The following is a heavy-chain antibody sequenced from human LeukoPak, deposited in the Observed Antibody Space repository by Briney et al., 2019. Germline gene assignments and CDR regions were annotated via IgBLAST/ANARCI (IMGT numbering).Heavy chain of an antibody. V-gene: IGHV4-38-2*01. D-gene: IGHD3-3*01. CDR2: IYHSGST. CDR1: GYSISSGYY. J-gene: IGHJ3*02. CDR3: ASEYYDFAEGAFDI. Sequence: PSETLSLTCAVSGYSISSGYYWGWIRQPPGKGLEWIGSIYHSGSTYYNPSLESRVTISVDTSKNQFSLKLSSVTAADTAVYYCASEYYDFAEGAFDIWGQGTMVTVSS.